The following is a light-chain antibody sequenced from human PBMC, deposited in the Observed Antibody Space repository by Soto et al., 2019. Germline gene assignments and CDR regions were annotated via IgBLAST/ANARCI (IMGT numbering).Light chain of an antibody. CDR2: EGS. V-gene: IGLV2-23*03. CDR3: CSYAGSSTFQ. CDR1: SSDVGGYNL. J-gene: IGLJ3*02. Sequence: QSALTQPASVSGSPGQSITISYTGTSSDVGGYNLVSWYQQHPGKAPKLMIYEGSKRPSGVSNRFSGSKSGNTASLTISGLQAEDDADYYCCSYAGSSTFQFGGGTKLTVL.